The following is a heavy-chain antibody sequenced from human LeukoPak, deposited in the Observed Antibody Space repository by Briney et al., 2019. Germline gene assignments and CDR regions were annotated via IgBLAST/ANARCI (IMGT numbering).Heavy chain of an antibody. CDR2: ISSSSSTI. D-gene: IGHD3-9*01. CDR1: GFTFSSYS. V-gene: IGHV3-48*01. Sequence: GGSLRLSCAASGFTFSSYSMNWVRQAPGKGLEWVSYISSSSSTIYYAGSVKGRFTISRDNAKNSLYLQMNSLRAEDTAVYCCARALRYFDWLSTSPEYNWFDPWGQGTLVTVSS. CDR3: ARALRYFDWLSTSPEYNWFDP. J-gene: IGHJ5*02.